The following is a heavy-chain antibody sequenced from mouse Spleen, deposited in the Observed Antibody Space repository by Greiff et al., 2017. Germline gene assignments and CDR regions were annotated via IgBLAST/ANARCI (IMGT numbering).Heavy chain of an antibody. CDR3: ARGGVYYYGSSY. CDR1: GFTFSSYA. J-gene: IGHJ2*01. Sequence: EVKLVESGGGLVKLGGSLKLSCAASGFTFSSYAMSWVRQTPEKRLEWVATISSGGGNTYYPDSVKGRFTISRDNAKNTLYLQMSSLKSEDTAMYYCARGGVYYYGSSYWGQGTTLTVSS. V-gene: IGHV5-9*04. D-gene: IGHD1-1*01. CDR2: ISSGGGNT.